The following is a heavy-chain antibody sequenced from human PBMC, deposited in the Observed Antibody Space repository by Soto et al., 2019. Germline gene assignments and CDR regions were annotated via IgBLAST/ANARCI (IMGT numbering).Heavy chain of an antibody. CDR3: AKGDDIVVVVAATPFGYYGMDV. D-gene: IGHD2-15*01. CDR2: ISYDGSNK. CDR1: GFTFSSYG. Sequence: QVQLVESGGGVVQPGRSLRLSCAASGFTFSSYGMHWVRQAPGKGLEWVAVISYDGSNKYYADSVKGRFTISRDNSKNKLYLQMNSLRAEDTAVYYCAKGDDIVVVVAATPFGYYGMDVWGQGTTVTVSS. J-gene: IGHJ6*02. V-gene: IGHV3-30*18.